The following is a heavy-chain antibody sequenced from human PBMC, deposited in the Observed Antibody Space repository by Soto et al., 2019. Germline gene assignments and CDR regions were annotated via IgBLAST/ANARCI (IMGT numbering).Heavy chain of an antibody. D-gene: IGHD3-22*01. Sequence: PSETLSLTCAVSGGSISSGGYSWSWIRQPPGKGLEWIGYIYHSGSTYYNPSLKSRVTISVDRSKNQFSLKLSSVTAADTAVYYCARAPHYDSSGYFPDGAFDIWGQGTMVTVSS. CDR2: IYHSGST. V-gene: IGHV4-30-2*01. CDR3: ARAPHYDSSGYFPDGAFDI. CDR1: GGSISSGGYS. J-gene: IGHJ3*02.